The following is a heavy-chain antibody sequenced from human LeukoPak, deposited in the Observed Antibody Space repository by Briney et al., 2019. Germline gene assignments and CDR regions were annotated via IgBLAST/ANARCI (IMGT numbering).Heavy chain of an antibody. CDR3: AAGYWEPQYSSSWYRYTYYYGMDV. J-gene: IGHJ6*02. CDR1: GFTFTSSA. Sequence: ASVNVSCKASGFTFTSSAMQWVRQARGQRLEWIGWIVVGSGNTNYAQKFQERVTITRDMSTSTAYMELSSLRSEDTAVYYCAAGYWEPQYSSSWYRYTYYYGMDVWGQGTTVTVSS. V-gene: IGHV1-58*02. D-gene: IGHD6-13*01. CDR2: IVVGSGNT.